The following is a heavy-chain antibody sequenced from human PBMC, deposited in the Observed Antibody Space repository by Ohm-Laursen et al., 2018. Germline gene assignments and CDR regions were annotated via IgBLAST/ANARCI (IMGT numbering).Heavy chain of an antibody. Sequence: TLSLTCPVSGVSVSRYYWSWIRQPPGKGLESIGYMYYSGSTNYNPSLKSRVTISIDTSKNQFSLKLSSVTAADTAVYYCARGNPVAGTFDYWGQGTLVTVSS. D-gene: IGHD6-19*01. V-gene: IGHV4-59*02. CDR1: GVSVSRYY. CDR2: MYYSGST. J-gene: IGHJ4*02. CDR3: ARGNPVAGTFDY.